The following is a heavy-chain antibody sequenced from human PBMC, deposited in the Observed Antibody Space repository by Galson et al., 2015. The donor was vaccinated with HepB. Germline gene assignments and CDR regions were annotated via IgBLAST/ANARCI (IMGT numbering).Heavy chain of an antibody. CDR1: GFTFSSYD. CDR2: IGTAGDT. J-gene: IGHJ2*01. D-gene: IGHD2-15*01. Sequence: SLRLSCAASGFTFSSYDMHWVRQATGKGLEWVSAIGTAGDTYYPGSVKGRFTISRENAKNSLYLQMNSLRAGDTAVYYCARGRQYCSGGSCYSGYFDLWGRGTLVTVSS. CDR3: ARGRQYCSGGSCYSGYFDL. V-gene: IGHV3-13*04.